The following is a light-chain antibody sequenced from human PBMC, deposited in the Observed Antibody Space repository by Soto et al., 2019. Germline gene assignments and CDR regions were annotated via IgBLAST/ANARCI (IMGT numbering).Light chain of an antibody. CDR3: SSYTTTSTYG. CDR2: DVS. Sequence: QSALTQPASVSGSPGQSITISCTGTSSDIGTYNYVSWYQQYPGKAPKLMVYDVSNRPSGVSNRFSDSKSGNTASLTISGLQAEDEADYYCSSYTTTSTYGFGTGTKVTVL. J-gene: IGLJ1*01. V-gene: IGLV2-14*01. CDR1: SSDIGTYNY.